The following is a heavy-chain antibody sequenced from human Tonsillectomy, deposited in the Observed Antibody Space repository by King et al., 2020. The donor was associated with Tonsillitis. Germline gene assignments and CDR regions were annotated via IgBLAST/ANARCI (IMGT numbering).Heavy chain of an antibody. Sequence: QLVQSGGGVVQPGRSLRLSCAASGFTFSSYGMHWVRQAPGKGLEWVAVISYDGSKKYNGDSGKGRFTISRDNSKNTLYLQMNSLRAEDTAVYYCAKEDVGFDYWGQGTLVTVSS. CDR2: ISYDGSKK. D-gene: IGHD3-16*01. J-gene: IGHJ4*02. CDR1: GFTFSSYG. CDR3: AKEDVGFDY. V-gene: IGHV3-30*18.